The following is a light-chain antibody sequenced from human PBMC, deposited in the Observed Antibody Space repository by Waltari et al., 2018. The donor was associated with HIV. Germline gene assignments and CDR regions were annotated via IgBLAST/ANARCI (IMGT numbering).Light chain of an antibody. CDR3: QSYDNSLSAWV. V-gene: IGLV1-40*01. J-gene: IGLJ3*02. CDR1: SSPIAAGYD. Sequence: QSVLTQPPSVSGAPGQRVTISCTASSSPIAAGYDVHWYQQLPGTTPKLLVYGNSNRPSGVPDRFSGSKSATSASLAITGLQAEDEADYYCQSYDNSLSAWVFGGGTKLTVL. CDR2: GNS.